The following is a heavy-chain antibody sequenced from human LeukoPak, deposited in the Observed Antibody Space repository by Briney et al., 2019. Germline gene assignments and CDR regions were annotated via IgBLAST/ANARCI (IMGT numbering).Heavy chain of an antibody. CDR1: GFTVSSNY. Sequence: GGSLRLSCAASGFTVSSNYMSWVRQAPGKGLEWVSVIYSGGSTYYEDSVKGRFTISRDNSKNTLYLQMNSLRAEDTAVYYCTRGALKSSGTSYWYFDLWGRGTLVTVSS. J-gene: IGHJ2*01. CDR2: IYSGGST. CDR3: TRGALKSSGTSYWYFDL. V-gene: IGHV3-53*01. D-gene: IGHD3-10*01.